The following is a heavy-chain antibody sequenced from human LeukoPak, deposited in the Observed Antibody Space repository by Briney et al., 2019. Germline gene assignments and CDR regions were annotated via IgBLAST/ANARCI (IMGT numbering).Heavy chain of an antibody. CDR1: GYTFTSYS. D-gene: IGHD2/OR15-2a*01. Sequence: GASVKVSFKASGYTFTSYSINWVRQAPGQGLEWMGWISAYNGNTKYAQKVQGRVTMTTDTSTSTAYMELRSLRSDDTAVYYCARDENFQWFDPWGQGTLVTVSS. CDR3: ARDENFQWFDP. CDR2: ISAYNGNT. V-gene: IGHV1-18*01. J-gene: IGHJ5*02.